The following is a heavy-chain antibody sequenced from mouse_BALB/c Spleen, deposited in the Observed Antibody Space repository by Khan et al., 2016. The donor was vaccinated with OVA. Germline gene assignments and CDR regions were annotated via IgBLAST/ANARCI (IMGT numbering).Heavy chain of an antibody. J-gene: IGHJ1*01. V-gene: IGHV1-63*02. CDR3: ARYPSWYFDV. Sequence: QMQLEESGAELLRPGTSVKMSCKAGGYTFTNYLIGWVKQRPGHGLEWIGDIYPGVDYTNYNEKFKDKATLTADTSSSTVFMQLSSLTFEDSAIYYCARYPSWYFDVWGAGTTVTVSS. CDR2: IYPGVDYT. CDR1: GYTFTNYL.